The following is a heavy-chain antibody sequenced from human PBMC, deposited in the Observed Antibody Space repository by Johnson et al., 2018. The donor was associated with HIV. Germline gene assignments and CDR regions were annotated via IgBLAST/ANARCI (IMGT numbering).Heavy chain of an antibody. J-gene: IGHJ3*01. CDR1: GIIFSHYG. Sequence: VQLVESGGGVVQPGRSLRLSCTVSGIIFSHYGMHWVRQAPGKGLEWVSYISSSGSTMYYAASVKGRFTISRDNAKNSLYLQMSSLKTEDTAVYYCTRDRDGVGVSWGQGTMVTVSS. V-gene: IGHV3-48*04. D-gene: IGHD3-10*01. CDR2: ISSSGSTM. CDR3: TRDRDGVGVS.